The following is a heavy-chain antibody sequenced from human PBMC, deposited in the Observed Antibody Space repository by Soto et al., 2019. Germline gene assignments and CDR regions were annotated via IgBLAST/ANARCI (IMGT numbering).Heavy chain of an antibody. CDR2: IYHSGST. D-gene: IGHD3-22*01. V-gene: IGHV4-38-2*02. CDR1: GYSISSGYY. CDR3: ARDLLLTSFDP. J-gene: IGHJ5*02. Sequence: SETLSLTCAVSGYSISSGYYWGWIRQPPGKGLEWIGSIYHSGSTYYNPSLKSRVTISVDTSKNQFSLRLSSVTAADTAVYYCARDLLLTSFDPWGQGTLVTVSS.